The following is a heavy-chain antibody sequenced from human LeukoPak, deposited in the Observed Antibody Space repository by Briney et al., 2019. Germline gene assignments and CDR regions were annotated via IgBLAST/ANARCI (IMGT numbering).Heavy chain of an antibody. Sequence: GRSLRLSCAASGFTFSSYTMHWVRQAPGKGLEWVAVISYDGSNKYYADSVKGRFTISRDNAKNSLYLQMNSLRAEDTAVYYCARLPAIRLPADYWGQGTLVTVSS. CDR2: ISYDGSNK. V-gene: IGHV3-30-3*01. CDR1: GFTFSSYT. CDR3: ARLPAIRLPADY. D-gene: IGHD2-21*02. J-gene: IGHJ4*02.